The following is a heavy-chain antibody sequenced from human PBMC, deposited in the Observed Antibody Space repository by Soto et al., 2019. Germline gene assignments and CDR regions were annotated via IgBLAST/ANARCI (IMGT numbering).Heavy chain of an antibody. CDR2: ISYDGSNK. Sequence: PGGSLRLSCGASGFSFGGYGVHWVRQAPGKGLELVAVISYDGSNKYYADSVKGRFTISRDNSKKTLYLQMNSVRAEDTAVYYCAINLAWFGEAQGEYYYGMDVWGQGTTVTVSS. J-gene: IGHJ6*02. V-gene: IGHV3-30*03. CDR1: GFSFGGYG. CDR3: AINLAWFGEAQGEYYYGMDV. D-gene: IGHD3-10*01.